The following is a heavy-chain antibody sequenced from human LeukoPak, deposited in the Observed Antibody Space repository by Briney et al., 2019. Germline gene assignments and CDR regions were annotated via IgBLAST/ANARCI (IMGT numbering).Heavy chain of an antibody. CDR2: IWPTDSNP. Sequence: GESLKISCKPSGSSFTTYWIGWVRQLPGKGLEWMGIIWPTDSNPRYSPSFQGEVTISADRSISTADLESSSVKSSDSTMDYCVRRVIEVAGIEHWGKGTLVTVFS. V-gene: IGHV5-51*03. CDR1: GSSFTTYW. CDR3: VRRVIEVAGIEH. D-gene: IGHD6-19*01. J-gene: IGHJ1*01.